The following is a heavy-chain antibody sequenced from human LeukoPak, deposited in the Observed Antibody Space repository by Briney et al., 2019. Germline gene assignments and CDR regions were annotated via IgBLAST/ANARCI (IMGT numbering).Heavy chain of an antibody. CDR2: IRPEGSDK. CDR3: GKHGSASDY. CDR1: GFIYSTYG. Sequence: GGSLRLSCAASGFIYSTYGMHWVRQAPGKGLEWVAFIRPEGSDKSYADSVKGRFTISRDNSKNTLYLQMNTLRPEDTAVYYCGKHGSASDYWGQGTLVTVSP. D-gene: IGHD2-15*01. V-gene: IGHV3-30*02. J-gene: IGHJ4*02.